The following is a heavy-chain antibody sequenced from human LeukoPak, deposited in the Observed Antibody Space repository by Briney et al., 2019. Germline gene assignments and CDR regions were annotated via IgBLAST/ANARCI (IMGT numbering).Heavy chain of an antibody. CDR2: ISDSGGST. J-gene: IGHJ4*02. Sequence: GGSLRLSCAASGFTFSTYAMTWVRQAPGKGLEWVSTISDSGGSTYYADSVKGRFTISRDNSKNTLYLQMNSLRAEDTAVYYCAKGGGFRELGPTYWGQGTLVTVSS. V-gene: IGHV3-23*01. CDR1: GFTFSTYA. CDR3: AKGGGFRELGPTY. D-gene: IGHD3-10*01.